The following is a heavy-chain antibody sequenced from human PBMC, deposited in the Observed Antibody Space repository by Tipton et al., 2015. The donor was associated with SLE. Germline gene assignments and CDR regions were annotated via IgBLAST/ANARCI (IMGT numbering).Heavy chain of an antibody. CDR2: GHYSGAT. CDR1: GFTFSSYE. V-gene: IGHV4-59*01. D-gene: IGHD4-17*01. J-gene: IGHJ3*02. CDR3: ARVWDYGDAFDI. Sequence: GSLRLSCAASGFTFSSYEMNWVRQAPGKGLEWIGTGHYSGATYKHSSLKNRITISVDTSKNQISLKLSSVTAADTAVYYCARVWDYGDAFDIWGQGTMVTLSS.